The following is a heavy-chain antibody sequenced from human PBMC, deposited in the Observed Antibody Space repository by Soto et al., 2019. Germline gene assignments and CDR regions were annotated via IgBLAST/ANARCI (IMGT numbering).Heavy chain of an antibody. V-gene: IGHV2-5*02. CDR2: IYWDDDK. J-gene: IGHJ4*02. CDR1: GFSLSSSNRGVG. D-gene: IGHD1-1*01. CDR3: AHSGQLGSRYDY. Sequence: QITLKESGPTLVKPTETLTLTCTFSGFSLSSSNRGVGVGWIRQPPGKALEWLAFIYWDDDKRYRPSLKTRLTITKDTPKNQVVLTMANLDPVDTATYFCAHSGQLGSRYDYWGRGTQVTVYS.